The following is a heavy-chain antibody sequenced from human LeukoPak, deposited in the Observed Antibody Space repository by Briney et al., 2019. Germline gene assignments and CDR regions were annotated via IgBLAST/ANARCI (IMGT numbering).Heavy chain of an antibody. CDR1: GFTVSSNY. V-gene: IGHV3-53*01. J-gene: IGHJ3*02. CDR3: AKAPYGSGSYYRLGAFDI. Sequence: GGSLRLSCAASGFTVSSNYMSWVRQAPGKGLEWVSVIYSGGSTYYADSVKGRFTISRDNSKNTLYLQMNSLRAEDTAVYYCAKAPYGSGSYYRLGAFDIWGQGTMVTVSS. D-gene: IGHD3-10*01. CDR2: IYSGGST.